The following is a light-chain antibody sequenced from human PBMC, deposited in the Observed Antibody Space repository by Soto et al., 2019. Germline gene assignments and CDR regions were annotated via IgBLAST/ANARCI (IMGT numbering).Light chain of an antibody. CDR3: QQYGRSAIFT. J-gene: IGKJ3*01. CDR2: DAS. CDR1: QSVSSN. V-gene: IGKV3-15*01. Sequence: EIVMTQSPATLSVSPGERATLSCRASQSVSSNLAWYQQKPGQAPRLLIYDASIRATGIPARFSGSGSGTEFTLTISSLQSEDCAVYYCQQYGRSAIFTLGPGTTV.